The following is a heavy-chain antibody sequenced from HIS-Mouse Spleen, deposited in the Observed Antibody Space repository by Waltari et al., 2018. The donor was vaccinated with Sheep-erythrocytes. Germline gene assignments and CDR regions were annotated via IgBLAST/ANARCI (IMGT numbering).Heavy chain of an antibody. Sequence: QLQLQESGPGLVKPSETLSPTCTVSGGSIRSSSYYWGWIRQPPGKGLEWIGSIYYSGSTYYNPSLKSRVTISVDTSKNQFSLKLSSVTAADTAVYYCARERFQHFDYWGQGTLVTVSS. CDR1: GGSIRSSSYY. V-gene: IGHV4-39*07. CDR2: IYYSGST. J-gene: IGHJ4*02. CDR3: ARERFQHFDY.